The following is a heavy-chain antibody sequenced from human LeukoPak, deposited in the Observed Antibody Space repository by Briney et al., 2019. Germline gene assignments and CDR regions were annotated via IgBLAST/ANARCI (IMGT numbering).Heavy chain of an antibody. CDR2: ISAYTGNT. J-gene: IGHJ4*02. D-gene: IGHD1-26*01. V-gene: IGHV1-18*01. CDR1: GYTFISYG. CDR3: ARLTGSYHNFDY. Sequence: ASVKVSCKASGYTFISYGISWVRQAPGQGLEWMGWISAYTGNTKYAQKLQGRVTMTTDTSTSTAYMELRSLRSDDTAVYYCARLTGSYHNFDYWGQGTLVTVSS.